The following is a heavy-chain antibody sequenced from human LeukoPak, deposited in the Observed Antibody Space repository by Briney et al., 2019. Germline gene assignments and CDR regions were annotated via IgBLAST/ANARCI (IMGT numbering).Heavy chain of an antibody. V-gene: IGHV1-18*01. CDR2: ISAYNGNT. D-gene: IGHD3-22*01. Sequence: VASVKVSCKASGYTFTSYGISWVRQAPGQGLEWMGWISAYNGNTNYAQKLQGRVTMTTDTSTSTAYMELSSLRSEDTAVYYCATGGDYYYDSSGYFPFDYWGQGTLVTVSS. CDR3: ATGGDYYYDSSGYFPFDY. J-gene: IGHJ4*02. CDR1: GYTFTSYG.